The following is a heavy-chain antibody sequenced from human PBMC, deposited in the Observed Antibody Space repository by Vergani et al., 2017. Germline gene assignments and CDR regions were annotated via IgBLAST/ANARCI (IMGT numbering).Heavy chain of an antibody. Sequence: EVQLVESGGGLVQPGGSLRLSCAASGFMFSNYWMNWVRQAPGKGLEWVANIKQDGSEKYYVDSVRGRFTISRDNAKNSLYLQMNSLRAEDTAVYHCAXPSAPGDYDALDIWGQGTMVTVTS. CDR3: AXPSAPGDYDALDI. J-gene: IGHJ3*02. CDR2: IKQDGSEK. D-gene: IGHD4-17*01. CDR1: GFMFSNYW. V-gene: IGHV3-7*01.